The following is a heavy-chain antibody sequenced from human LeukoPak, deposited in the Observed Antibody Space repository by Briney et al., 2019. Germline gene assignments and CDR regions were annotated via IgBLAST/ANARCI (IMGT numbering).Heavy chain of an antibody. V-gene: IGHV3-30*18. CDR2: ISYDGSNK. D-gene: IGHD1-14*01. Sequence: GGALRHSPAASRFTFCSYVMHSGPQAPGERLGWGAVISYDGSNKCYADSVKGRFTSSRVTSKNTLYLQMNSLRAEDTAVYYCAKDGPEKIDYYYYYMDVWGKGTTVTVSS. J-gene: IGHJ6*03. CDR3: AKDGPEKIDYYYYYMDV. CDR1: RFTFCSYV.